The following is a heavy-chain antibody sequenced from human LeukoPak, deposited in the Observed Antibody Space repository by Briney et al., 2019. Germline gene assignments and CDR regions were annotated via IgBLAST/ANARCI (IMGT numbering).Heavy chain of an antibody. V-gene: IGHV3-23*01. CDR2: VNPSGDIT. J-gene: IGHJ4*02. Sequence: GGSLRLSCAASGFIFSSHGMNWVRQAPGKGLEWVSGVNPSGDITYYADSVKGRFTISRDNSNNRVYLQMDSLRFEDAAVYYCAQDLAYIRFDNGGRGTLVTVSS. D-gene: IGHD1-1*01. CDR3: AQDLAYIRFDN. CDR1: GFIFSSHG.